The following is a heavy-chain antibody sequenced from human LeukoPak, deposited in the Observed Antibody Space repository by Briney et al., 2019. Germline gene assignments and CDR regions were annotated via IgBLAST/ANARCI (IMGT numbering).Heavy chain of an antibody. CDR3: AKDYSSGWYDY. V-gene: IGHV3-23*01. Sequence: GSLRLSCAASGFTFSSYAMSWVRPAPGKGLEWVSAISGSGGSTYYAVSVKGRFTISRDNSKTTLYLQMNSLRAEDTAVYYCAKDYSSGWYDYWGQGTLVTVSS. CDR1: GFTFSSYA. J-gene: IGHJ4*02. D-gene: IGHD6-19*01. CDR2: ISGSGGST.